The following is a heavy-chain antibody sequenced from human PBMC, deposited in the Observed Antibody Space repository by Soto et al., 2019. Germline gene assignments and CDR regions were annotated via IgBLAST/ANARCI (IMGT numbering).Heavy chain of an antibody. CDR3: ARDPTSTNWFDP. Sequence: QVQLQESGPGLVKPSETLSLTCTVSGGSISTYYWSWIRQPPRKGLEWIGYIHHSGSTSYNPSLKSRVTISVDTSKNQFSLRLRSVTTADTAVYYCARDPTSTNWFDPWGQGTLVTISS. CDR2: IHHSGST. J-gene: IGHJ5*02. CDR1: GGSISTYY. V-gene: IGHV4-59*01.